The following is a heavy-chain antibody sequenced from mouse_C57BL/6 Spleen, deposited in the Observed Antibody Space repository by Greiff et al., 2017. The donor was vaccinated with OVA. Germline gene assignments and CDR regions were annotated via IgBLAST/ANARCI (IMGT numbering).Heavy chain of an antibody. D-gene: IGHD1-1*01. CDR1: GYTFTSYW. V-gene: IGHV1-72*01. CDR2: IDPNSGGT. Sequence: QVQLQQPGAELVKPGASVKLSCKASGYTFTSYWMHWVKQRPGRGLEWIGRIDPNSGGTKYNEKFKSKATLTVAKPSSTAYMQLSSLTSEDSAVYYFAREFLSTVVATGDAMDYWGQGTSVTVSS. CDR3: AREFLSTVVATGDAMDY. J-gene: IGHJ4*01.